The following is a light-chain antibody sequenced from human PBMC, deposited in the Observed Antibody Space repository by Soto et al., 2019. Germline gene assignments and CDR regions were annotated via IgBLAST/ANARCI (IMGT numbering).Light chain of an antibody. CDR2: DTS. CDR3: QQRSNWIT. CDR1: QSVSRY. Sequence: EIVLTQSPATLSLSPGERATLSCRASQSVSRYLAWYQQKPGQAPRLIIYDTSYRATGIPARFSGSGSGTDFTLTISRLEPDDFAVYCCQQRSNWITFGQGTRLEIK. V-gene: IGKV3-11*01. J-gene: IGKJ5*01.